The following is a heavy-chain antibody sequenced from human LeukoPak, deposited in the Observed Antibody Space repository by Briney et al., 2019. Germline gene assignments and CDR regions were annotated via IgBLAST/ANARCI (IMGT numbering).Heavy chain of an antibody. D-gene: IGHD3-10*01. V-gene: IGHV4-39*01. Sequence: PSETLSLTCTVSDGSISSSSYYWGWIRQPPGRGLEWIGNIYYTGNTYYNPSLESRVTISVDTSKNQFSLKLSSVTAADTAVYYCAAQPWFGELCWFDPWGQGTLVTVSS. J-gene: IGHJ5*02. CDR3: AAQPWFGELCWFDP. CDR2: IYYTGNT. CDR1: DGSISSSSYY.